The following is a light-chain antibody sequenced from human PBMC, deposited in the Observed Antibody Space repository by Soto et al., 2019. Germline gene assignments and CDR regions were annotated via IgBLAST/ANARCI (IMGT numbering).Light chain of an antibody. CDR3: VQGAQLRT. Sequence: IMMTQTPLSSRVILGQPASISCRSSQSLVQTDGNTYLSWLHLRPGQPPRLLIYQVSNRFSGVPDRFIGSGAGREFTLRISRVEHEDVWIYYCVQGAQLRTFGQGTTLEI. J-gene: IGKJ1*01. V-gene: IGKV2-24*01. CDR2: QVS. CDR1: QSLVQTDGNTY.